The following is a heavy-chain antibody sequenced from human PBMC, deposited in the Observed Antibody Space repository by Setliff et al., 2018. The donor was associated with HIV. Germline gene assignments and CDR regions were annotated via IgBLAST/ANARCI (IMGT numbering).Heavy chain of an antibody. V-gene: IGHV3-23*03. J-gene: IGHJ5*02. CDR3: AKGVKYLGP. Sequence: LRLSCAASGFTFGRYAMSWVRQAPGKGLEWVSGIYSGDNSTYYADSVKGRFTISRDNSKNTLYLQMNSLRADDTAVYFCAKGVKYLGPWGQGTLVTVSS. D-gene: IGHD2-2*02. CDR1: GFTFGRYA. CDR2: IYSGDNST.